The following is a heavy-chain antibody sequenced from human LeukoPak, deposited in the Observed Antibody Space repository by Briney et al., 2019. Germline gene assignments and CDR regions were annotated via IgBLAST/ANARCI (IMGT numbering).Heavy chain of an antibody. Sequence: GGSLRLSCAASGFTFSSYAMSWVRQAPGKGLEWVSAISGSGASTYYADSVKGRFTISRDNSKNTLYLQMNSLRAEDTAVYYCAKDPRIDCSGGSCYHLHYWGQGTLVTVSS. CDR3: AKDPRIDCSGGSCYHLHY. CDR2: ISGSGAST. D-gene: IGHD2-15*01. CDR1: GFTFSSYA. V-gene: IGHV3-23*01. J-gene: IGHJ4*02.